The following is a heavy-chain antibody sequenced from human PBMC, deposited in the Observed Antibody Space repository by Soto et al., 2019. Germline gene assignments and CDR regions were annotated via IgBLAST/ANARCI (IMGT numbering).Heavy chain of an antibody. CDR2: INHSGNT. CDR3: ARLRWYYYDSSGTGDY. CDR1: GGSFSGYY. Sequence: QGQLQQWGAGLLKPSETLSLTCDVYGGSFSGYYWSWIRQPPGKGLEWIGEINHSGNTNYNPSLKSRVTISVDTSKSQFSLKLSSVTAADTAVYYCARLRWYYYDSSGTGDYWGQGTLVTVSS. V-gene: IGHV4-34*01. J-gene: IGHJ4*02. D-gene: IGHD3-22*01.